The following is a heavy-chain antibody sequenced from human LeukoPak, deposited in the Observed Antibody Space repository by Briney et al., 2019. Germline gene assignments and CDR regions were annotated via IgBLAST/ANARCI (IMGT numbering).Heavy chain of an antibody. CDR1: GGTFSSYA. D-gene: IGHD3-10*01. CDR3: ARWDVGFGDYYYGMDV. V-gene: IGHV1-69*04. Sequence: ASVNFSCKAPGGTFSSYAISWVRQAPGQGLEWMGRIIPILGIANYAQKSQGRVTITADKSTSTAYMKLSSLRSEDTTVYYCARWDVGFGDYYYGMDVWGQGTTVTVSS. CDR2: IIPILGIA. J-gene: IGHJ6*01.